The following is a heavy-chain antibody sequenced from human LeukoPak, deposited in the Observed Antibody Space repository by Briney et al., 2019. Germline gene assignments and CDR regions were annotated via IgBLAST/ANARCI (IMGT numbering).Heavy chain of an antibody. V-gene: IGHV1-69*05. CDR2: IIPIFGTA. J-gene: IGHJ3*02. CDR1: GGTFSSYV. CDR3: ARVLISRDPYDSSGYYYVGAFDI. Sequence: ASVKVSCKASGGTFSSYVISWVRQAPGQGLEWMGGIIPIFGTANYAQKFQGRVTITTDESTSTAYMELSSLRSEDTAVYHCARVLISRDPYDSSGYYYVGAFDIWGQGTMVTVSS. D-gene: IGHD3-22*01.